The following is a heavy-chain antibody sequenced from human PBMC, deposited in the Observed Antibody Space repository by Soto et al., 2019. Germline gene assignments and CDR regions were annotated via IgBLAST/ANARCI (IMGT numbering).Heavy chain of an antibody. V-gene: IGHV1-69*08. CDR3: AREDCSSPSCYNAGWFVP. J-gene: IGHJ5*02. Sequence: QVQLVQSGAEVKKPGSSVTVSCKASGGTFSSYTISWVRQAPGQGLEWMGRIIPIIGIANYAQQFQGRVTITADKCTSTAYMELSSVRDEETAVYYCAREDCSSPSCYNAGWFVPRGKGTLVTVSS. D-gene: IGHD2-2*02. CDR1: GGTFSSYT. CDR2: IIPIIGIA.